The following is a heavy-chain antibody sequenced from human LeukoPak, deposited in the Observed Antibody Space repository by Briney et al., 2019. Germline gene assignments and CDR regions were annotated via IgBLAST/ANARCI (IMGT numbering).Heavy chain of an antibody. J-gene: IGHJ4*02. CDR3: ARGPRGPTRGSGWYYFDY. V-gene: IGHV4-59*12. CDR2: IYYSGST. CDR1: GGSISSYY. Sequence: SETLSLTCTVSGGSISSYYWSWIRQPPGKGLEWIGYIYYSGSTYYNPSLKSRVTISVDRSKNQFSLKLSSVTAADTAVYYCARGPRGPTRGSGWYYFDYWGQGTLVTVSS. D-gene: IGHD6-19*01.